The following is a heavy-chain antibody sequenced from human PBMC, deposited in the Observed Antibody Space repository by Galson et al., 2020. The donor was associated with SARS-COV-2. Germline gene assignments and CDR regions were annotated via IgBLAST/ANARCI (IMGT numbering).Heavy chain of an antibody. V-gene: IGHV1-18*01. CDR1: GYSFTSHG. Sequence: ASVKVSCKGSGYSFTSHGYSWARQAPGQGLEWMGWISAHNGKTYYAQKFQGRVTMTTDTSTTTAYMELRSLSSDDTAMYYCARGRHDYSDYYYEYWGQGAQVTVSS. J-gene: IGHJ4*02. D-gene: IGHD4-4*01. CDR3: ARGRHDYSDYYYEY. CDR2: ISAHNGKT.